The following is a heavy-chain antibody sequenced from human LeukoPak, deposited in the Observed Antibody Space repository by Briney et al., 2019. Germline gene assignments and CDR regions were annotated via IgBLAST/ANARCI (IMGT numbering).Heavy chain of an antibody. CDR1: GYIFTGYC. D-gene: IGHD3-16*01. V-gene: IGHV1-2*02. CDR3: ARESAFA. CDR2: INHNSGGT. Sequence: ASVKVSCKASGYIFTGYCMHWVRQAPGQGLEWMGWINHNSGGTNYAQKFQGRVNMTRDTSISTAYMELSRLRSDDTAVYYCARESAFAWGQGTLVTVPS. J-gene: IGHJ5*02.